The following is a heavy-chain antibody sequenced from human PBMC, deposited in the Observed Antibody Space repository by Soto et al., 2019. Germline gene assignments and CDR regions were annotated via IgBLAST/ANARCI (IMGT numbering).Heavy chain of an antibody. CDR2: IYSGGST. V-gene: IGHV3-53*02. J-gene: IGHJ3*01. D-gene: IGHD4-17*01. CDR1: GFTVSSNY. Sequence: EVQLVETGGGLIQRGGSLRLSCAATGFTVSSNYMSWVRQAPGKGLEWVSVIYSGGSTYYADSVKGRFTISRDNSKNTLYLQMNSLKTEDTAVYYCTTDRLNGDPGAFDFWGQGTMVIVSS. CDR3: TTDRLNGDPGAFDF.